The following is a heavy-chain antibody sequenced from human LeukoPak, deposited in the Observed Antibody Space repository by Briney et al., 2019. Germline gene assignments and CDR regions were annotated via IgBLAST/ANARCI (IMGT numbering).Heavy chain of an antibody. V-gene: IGHV3-30-3*01. J-gene: IGHJ4*02. CDR3: ARDRGLSYDY. CDR1: GFTFSSYA. CDR2: ISYDGSNK. Sequence: PGGSLRLSCAASGFTFSSYAMHWVRQAPGKGLEWVAVISYDGSNKYYADSVKGRFTISRDNSKNTLYLQMNSLRAEDTAVYYCARDRGLSYDYWGQGTLVTVSS. D-gene: IGHD1-26*01.